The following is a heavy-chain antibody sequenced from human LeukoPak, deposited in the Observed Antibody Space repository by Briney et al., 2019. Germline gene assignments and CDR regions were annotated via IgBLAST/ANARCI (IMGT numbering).Heavy chain of an antibody. CDR2: IIPIFGTA. CDR3: ASTGLLWFGELLYPPPQHYYYMDV. V-gene: IGHV1-69*01. J-gene: IGHJ6*03. CDR1: VGTFSSYA. Sequence: SVNVSCKASVGTFSSYAISWVRQAPGQGLEWMGGIIPIFGTANYAQKFQGRVTITADEYTSTAYMELSSLRSEDTAVYYCASTGLLWFGELLYPPPQHYYYMDVWGKGTTVTISS. D-gene: IGHD3-10*01.